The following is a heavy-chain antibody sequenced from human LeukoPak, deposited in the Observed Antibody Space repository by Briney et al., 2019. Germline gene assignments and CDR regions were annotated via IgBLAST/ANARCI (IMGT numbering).Heavy chain of an antibody. J-gene: IGHJ4*02. CDR2: ISGSGITT. V-gene: IGHV3-23*01. CDR1: GFTFRSYG. Sequence: GGSLRLSCAASGFTFRSYGMSWVRQAPGEGLEWVSGISGSGITTYYADSVKGRLTISRDNSKNTLYLQMNSLRAEDTAVYYCAKKSRGSGSYYGDYWGQGILVTVSS. D-gene: IGHD3-10*01. CDR3: AKKSRGSGSYYGDY.